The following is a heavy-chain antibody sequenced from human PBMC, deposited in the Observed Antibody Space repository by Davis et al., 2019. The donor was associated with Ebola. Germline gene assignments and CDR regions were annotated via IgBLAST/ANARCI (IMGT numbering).Heavy chain of an antibody. V-gene: IGHV1-8*01. CDR3: ARDPDYYGSGTFHYYYYGMDV. D-gene: IGHD3-10*01. CDR2: MNPDSGNT. J-gene: IGHJ6*02. Sequence: AASVKVSCKASGYTFTTYDINWVRQATGQGLEWMGWMNPDSGNTGYAQKFQGRVTMTTDTSTSTAYMDLRSLTSDDTAVYYCARDPDYYGSGTFHYYYYGMDVWGQGTTVTVSS. CDR1: GYTFTTYD.